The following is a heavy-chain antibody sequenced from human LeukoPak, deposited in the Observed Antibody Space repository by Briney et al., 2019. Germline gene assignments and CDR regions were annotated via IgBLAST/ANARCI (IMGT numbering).Heavy chain of an antibody. D-gene: IGHD2-21*01. CDR2: ISYDGSNK. Sequence: PGRSLRLSRAASGFTFSSYGMHWVRQAPGKGLEWVAVISYDGSNKYYADSVKGRFTISRDNSKNTLYLQMNSLRAEDTAVYYCAKDLFVSYWGQGTLVTVSS. CDR3: AKDLFVSY. V-gene: IGHV3-30*18. J-gene: IGHJ4*02. CDR1: GFTFSSYG.